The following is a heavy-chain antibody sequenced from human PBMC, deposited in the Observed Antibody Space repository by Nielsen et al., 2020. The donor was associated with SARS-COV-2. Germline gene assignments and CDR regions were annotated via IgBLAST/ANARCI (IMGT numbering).Heavy chain of an antibody. CDR2: ISWNSGSI. D-gene: IGHD6-13*01. CDR3: AKDPSDGYSSSWYFDY. Sequence: GGSLRLSCAASGFTFDDYAIHWVRQAPGKGLEWVSGISWNSGSIAYADSVKGRFTISRDNAKSSLYLQMNSLRAEDTALYYCAKDPSDGYSSSWYFDYWGQGTLVTVSS. CDR1: GFTFDDYA. J-gene: IGHJ4*02. V-gene: IGHV3-9*01.